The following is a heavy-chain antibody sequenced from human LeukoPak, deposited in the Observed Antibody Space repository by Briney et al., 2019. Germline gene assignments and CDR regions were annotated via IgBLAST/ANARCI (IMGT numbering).Heavy chain of an antibody. D-gene: IGHD7-27*01. CDR3: AREVVGMDY. CDR2: ISSSSDPI. Sequence: GGSLRLSCAASGFTFNGYSMNWVRQAPGKGLEWVSYISSSSDPIYYADSAKGRFTLSRDNAKNSLYLEMNSLRAEDTAVYYCAREVVGMDYWGQGTLVTVSS. J-gene: IGHJ4*02. V-gene: IGHV3-48*01. CDR1: GFTFNGYS.